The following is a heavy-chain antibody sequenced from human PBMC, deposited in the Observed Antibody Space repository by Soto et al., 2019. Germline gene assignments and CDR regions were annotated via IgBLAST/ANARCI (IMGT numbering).Heavy chain of an antibody. CDR2: IYWDDDK. D-gene: IGHD4-17*01. J-gene: IGHJ3*02. Sequence: QITLKESGPTLVKPTQTLTLTCTFSGFSLSTSGVGVGWIRQPPGKALEWLALIYWDDDKRYSPSLKSRLTITKDTSKNQVVLTMTNMDPVDTATYYCAHRRAYYGDYGDAFDIWGQGTMVTVSS. CDR1: GFSLSTSGVG. V-gene: IGHV2-5*02. CDR3: AHRRAYYGDYGDAFDI.